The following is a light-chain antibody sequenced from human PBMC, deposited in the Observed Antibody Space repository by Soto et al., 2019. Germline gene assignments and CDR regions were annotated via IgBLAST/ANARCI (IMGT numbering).Light chain of an antibody. CDR1: QSVSKN. CDR3: QQYSDWWT. Sequence: EIVMTQSPGTLSVSPGERATLSCRASQSVSKNLAWYQQKTGQAPRLLIYGASTRATGIPARFSGSGSVTEFTLTISSLQSGDFAVYYCQQYSDWWTFGQGTKVDIK. J-gene: IGKJ1*01. CDR2: GAS. V-gene: IGKV3-15*01.